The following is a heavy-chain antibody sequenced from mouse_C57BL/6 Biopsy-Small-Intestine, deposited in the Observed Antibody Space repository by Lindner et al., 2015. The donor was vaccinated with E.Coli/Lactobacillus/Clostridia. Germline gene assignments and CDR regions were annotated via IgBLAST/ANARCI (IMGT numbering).Heavy chain of an antibody. Sequence: VQLQESGPELVKPGASVKLSCKASGYTFTSYDINWVKQRPGQGLEWIGWIYPRDGSTIYNEKFKGKATLTVDTSSSTAYMELHSLTSEDSAVYLCARYDYDGAYWGQGTLVTVSA. CDR3: ARYDYDGAY. V-gene: IGHV1-85*01. CDR2: IYPRDGST. CDR1: GYTFTSYD. D-gene: IGHD2-4*01. J-gene: IGHJ3*01.